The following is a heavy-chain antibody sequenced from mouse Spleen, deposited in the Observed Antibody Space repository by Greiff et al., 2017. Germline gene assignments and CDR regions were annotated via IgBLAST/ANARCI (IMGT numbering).Heavy chain of an antibody. Sequence: EVKLMESGAELVRSGASVKLSCTASGFNIKVYYMHWVKQRPEQGLEWIGWIDPENGDTEYAPKFQGKATMTADTSSNTAYLQLSSLTSEDTAVYYCEILTGTAFDYWGQGTTLTVSS. CDR3: EILTGTAFDY. J-gene: IGHJ2*01. V-gene: IGHV14-4*02. CDR2: IDPENGDT. CDR1: GFNIKVYY. D-gene: IGHD4-1*01.